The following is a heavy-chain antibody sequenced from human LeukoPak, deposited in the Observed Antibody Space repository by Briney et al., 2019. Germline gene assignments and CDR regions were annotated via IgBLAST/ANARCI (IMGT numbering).Heavy chain of an antibody. J-gene: IGHJ4*02. V-gene: IGHV3-48*01. CDR1: GFTFSSYS. Sequence: PGGSLRLSCAASGFTFSSYSMNWVRQAPGKGLEWVSYISSSSSTIYYADSEKGRFTISRDNAKNSLYLQMNSLRAEDTAVYYCARDLPFVDTAMVHGYWGQGTLVTVSS. CDR2: ISSSSSTI. CDR3: ARDLPFVDTAMVHGY. D-gene: IGHD5-18*01.